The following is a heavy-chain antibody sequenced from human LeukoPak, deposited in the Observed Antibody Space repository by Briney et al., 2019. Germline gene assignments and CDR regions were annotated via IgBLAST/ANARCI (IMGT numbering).Heavy chain of an antibody. CDR3: AVGGVYLRGGAEAFDI. D-gene: IGHD3-10*01. J-gene: IGHJ3*02. Sequence: SETLSLTCAVSGGSISSSNWWSWVRQPPGKGLEWIGEIYHSGSTNYNPSLKSRVTISVDKSKNQFSLKLSSVTAADTAVYYCAVGGVYLRGGAEAFDIWGQGAMVTVSS. V-gene: IGHV4-4*02. CDR1: GGSISSSNW. CDR2: IYHSGST.